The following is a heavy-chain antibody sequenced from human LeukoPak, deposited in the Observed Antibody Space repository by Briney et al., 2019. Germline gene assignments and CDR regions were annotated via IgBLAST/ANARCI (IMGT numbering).Heavy chain of an antibody. Sequence: PSETLSLTCAVYGGSFSGYYWSWIRQPPGKGLEWIGEINHSGSTNYNPSLKSRVTISVDTSKNQFSLKLSSVTAADTAVYYCAGPYYYDSSGYNAFDILGQGTNVNV. CDR1: GGSFSGYY. J-gene: IGHJ3*02. V-gene: IGHV4-34*01. CDR3: AGPYYYDSSGYNAFDI. D-gene: IGHD3-22*01. CDR2: INHSGST.